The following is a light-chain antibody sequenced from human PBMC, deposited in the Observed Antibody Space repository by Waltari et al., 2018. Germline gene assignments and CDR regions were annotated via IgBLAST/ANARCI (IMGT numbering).Light chain of an antibody. J-gene: IGKJ2*01. CDR3: QQYNNWRT. Sequence: EVFMTQSPPTLSVSPVEGATLSCRASQSISRNLAWYQQRPGQAPRLLIYGASTRAPGIPARFSGSGSGTEFTLTISSLQSEDFAVYYCQQYNNWRTFGRGTKLEI. CDR1: QSISRN. CDR2: GAS. V-gene: IGKV3-15*01.